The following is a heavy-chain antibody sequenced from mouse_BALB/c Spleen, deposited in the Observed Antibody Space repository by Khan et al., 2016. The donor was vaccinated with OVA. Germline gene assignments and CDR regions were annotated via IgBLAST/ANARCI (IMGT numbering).Heavy chain of an antibody. D-gene: IGHD2-10*02. V-gene: IGHV1S81*02. CDR2: INPSDGRA. CDR3: ARVVYGSLAY. J-gene: IGHJ3*01. CDR1: GYTFTSYW. Sequence: QVQLQQPGAELVKPGASVKLSCKASGYTFTSYWMHWVKQRPGQGLEWIGYINPSDGRAHYNENFKTKATLTVEKSSSTAYMQLSSLTSEASAVYYCARVVYGSLAYWGQGTLVTVSA.